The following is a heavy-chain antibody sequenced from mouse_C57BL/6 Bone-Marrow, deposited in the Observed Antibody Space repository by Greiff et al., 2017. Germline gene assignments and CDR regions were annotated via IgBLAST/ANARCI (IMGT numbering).Heavy chain of an antibody. D-gene: IGHD1-1*01. CDR3: ARRPYYYGSSLYAMDY. CDR1: GYTFTDHT. V-gene: IGHV1-78*01. J-gene: IGHJ4*01. CDR2: IYPRDGST. Sequence: QVQLKESDAELVKPGASVKISCKVSGYTFTDHTIHWMKQRPEQGLEWIGYIYPRDGSTKYNEKFKGKATLTADKSSSTAYMQLNSLTSEDSAVYFCARRPYYYGSSLYAMDYWGQGTSVTVSS.